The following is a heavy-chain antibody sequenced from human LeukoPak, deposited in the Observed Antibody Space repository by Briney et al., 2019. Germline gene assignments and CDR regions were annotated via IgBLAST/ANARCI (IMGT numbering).Heavy chain of an antibody. CDR3: ARGMGRDGYNLDY. CDR2: IIPILGIA. V-gene: IGHV1-69*04. CDR1: GGTFSSYA. J-gene: IGHJ4*02. Sequence: SVKVSCKASGGTFSSYAISWVRQAPGQGLEWMGRIIPILGIANYAQKFQGRVTITADKSTSTAYMELSSLRSEDTAAYYCARGMGRDGYNLDYWGQGTLVTVSS. D-gene: IGHD5-24*01.